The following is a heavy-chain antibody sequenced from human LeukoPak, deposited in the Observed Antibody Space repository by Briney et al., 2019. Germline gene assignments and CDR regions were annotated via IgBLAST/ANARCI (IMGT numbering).Heavy chain of an antibody. CDR3: ARALPVGSYYFDY. D-gene: IGHD1-26*01. CDR2: IYYSGRT. CDR1: GGSIRGGDYY. J-gene: IGHJ4*02. V-gene: IGHV4-30-4*08. Sequence: SQTLSLTCTVSGGSIRGGDYYWSSIRQPPGKGREWIGYIYYSGRTYYNPSPKSRVTISVDTSKTQSSLKLSSVTAADTAVYYCARALPVGSYYFDYWGQGTLVTVSS.